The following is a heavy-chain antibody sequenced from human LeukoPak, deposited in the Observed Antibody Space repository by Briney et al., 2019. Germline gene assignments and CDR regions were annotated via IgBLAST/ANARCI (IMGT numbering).Heavy chain of an antibody. D-gene: IGHD3-10*01. CDR3: ARDIRHYGSGADFDY. J-gene: IGHJ4*02. Sequence: GASVKVSCKASGYTFTSYGISWVRQAPAQGLEWMGWISAYNGKTTFGQNFQGRVSMTTDTSTSTAYMELRSLRSDDTAVYYCARDIRHYGSGADFDYWGQGTLVTVSS. CDR2: ISAYNGKT. CDR1: GYTFTSYG. V-gene: IGHV1-18*01.